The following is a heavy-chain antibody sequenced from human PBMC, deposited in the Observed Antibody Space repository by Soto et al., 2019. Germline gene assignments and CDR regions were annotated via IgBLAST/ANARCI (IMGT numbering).Heavy chain of an antibody. CDR3: ARGPPPVRGAYYYYYGMDV. V-gene: IGHV1-2*04. CDR2: INPNSGGT. D-gene: IGHD3-10*01. J-gene: IGHJ6*02. CDR1: GYTFTGYY. Sequence: ASVKVSCKASGYTFTGYYMHWVRQAPGQGLEWMGWINPNSGGTNYAQKFQGWVTMTRDTSISTAYMELSRLRSDDTAVYYCARGPPPVRGAYYYYYGMDVWGQGTTVTVSS.